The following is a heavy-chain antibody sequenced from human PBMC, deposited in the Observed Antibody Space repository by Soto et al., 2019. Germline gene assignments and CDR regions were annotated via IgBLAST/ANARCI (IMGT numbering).Heavy chain of an antibody. J-gene: IGHJ4*02. CDR1: GFAFSSYS. D-gene: IGHD1-26*01. CDR3: AREPVTPKWYFDN. CDR2: LSPDGGLS. V-gene: IGHV3-30-3*01. Sequence: PGGSLRLSCATSGFAFSSYSIHWLRQAPGKELEWVAVLSPDGGLSFYADSVKGRFIISRDNPKGTVFLQMNSLRLEDTAMYYSAREPVTPKWYFDNWGQGIMVTVSS.